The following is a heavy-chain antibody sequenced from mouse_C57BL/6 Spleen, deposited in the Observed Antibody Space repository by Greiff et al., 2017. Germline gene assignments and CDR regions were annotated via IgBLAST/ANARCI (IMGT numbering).Heavy chain of an antibody. Sequence: QVQLQQSGAELVKPGASVKMSCKASGYTFTSYWINWVKQRPGQGLEWIGDIYPGSGSTNYNEKFKSKATLPVDKSSSTAYMQLSSLPSEDSAVXFCASSGSYCLAYWGQGTSVTVSS. CDR2: IYPGSGST. J-gene: IGHJ4*01. CDR1: GYTFTSYW. D-gene: IGHD3-1*01. V-gene: IGHV1-55*01. CDR3: ASSGSYCLAY.